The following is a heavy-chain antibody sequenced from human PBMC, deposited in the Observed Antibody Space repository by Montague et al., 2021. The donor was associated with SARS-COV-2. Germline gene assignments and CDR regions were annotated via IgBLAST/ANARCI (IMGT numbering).Heavy chain of an antibody. CDR3: VRGGTMTVVGFDY. Sequence: SETLSLTCTVSGDSISNSNWWTWVRQSPGRGLEWIGEIFRSGDSNYNPSLKSRVTMSVDMSRNQFSLSLSNVTAADTAIYYCVRGGTMTVVGFDYWGQGTLVTVSS. CDR1: GDSISNSNW. D-gene: IGHD3-22*01. J-gene: IGHJ4*02. CDR2: IFRSGDS. V-gene: IGHV4-4*02.